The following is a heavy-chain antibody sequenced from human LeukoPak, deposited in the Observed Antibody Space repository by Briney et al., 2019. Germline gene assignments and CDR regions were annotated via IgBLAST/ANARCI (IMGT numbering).Heavy chain of an antibody. CDR2: IIPIFGTA. V-gene: IGHV1-69*13. Sequence: SVKVSCKASGYTFTSYGISWVRQAPGQGLEWMGGIIPIFGTANYAQKFQGRVTITADESTSTAYMELSSLRSEDTAVYYCASASRDIGAFYGMDVWGQGTTVTVSS. J-gene: IGHJ6*02. CDR1: GYTFTSYG. CDR3: ASASRDIGAFYGMDV. D-gene: IGHD5-12*01.